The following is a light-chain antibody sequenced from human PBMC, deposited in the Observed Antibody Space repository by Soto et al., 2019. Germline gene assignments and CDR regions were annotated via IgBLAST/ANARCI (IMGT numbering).Light chain of an antibody. CDR1: SSNIGAGYD. J-gene: IGLJ1*01. CDR3: QSYDSSLSGSIV. Sequence: QSLLTQPPSVSGAPGQRVTISCTGSSSNIGAGYDVHWYQQLPGTAPKLLIYGNSNRPSGVPDRFSGSKSGTSASLAITGLQAEDEADYYCQSYDSSLSGSIVFGTGTKVTVL. V-gene: IGLV1-40*01. CDR2: GNS.